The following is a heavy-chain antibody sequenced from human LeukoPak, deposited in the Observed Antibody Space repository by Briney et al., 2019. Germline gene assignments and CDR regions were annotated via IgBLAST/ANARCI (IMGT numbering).Heavy chain of an antibody. CDR3: ARHVGAITMIVEGAFDI. CDR2: IYYSGST. CDR1: GGSISSYY. J-gene: IGHJ3*02. V-gene: IGHV4-59*08. Sequence: SETLSLTCTASGGSISSYYWSWIRQPPGKGLEWIGYIYYSGSTNYNPSLKSRVTISVDTSKNQFSLKLSSVTAADTAVYYCARHVGAITMIVEGAFDIWGQGTMVTVSS. D-gene: IGHD3-22*01.